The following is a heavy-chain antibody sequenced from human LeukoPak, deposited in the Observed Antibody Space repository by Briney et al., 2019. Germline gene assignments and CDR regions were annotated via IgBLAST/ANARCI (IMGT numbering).Heavy chain of an antibody. CDR1: GGTFGSYA. V-gene: IGHV1-69*13. J-gene: IGHJ4*02. CDR2: IIPIFGTA. Sequence: GASVKVCCKAAGGTFGSYAISWVRQAAGQGREWMGGIIPIFGTANYAQTFQGRVTITADESTSTAYMELSRLRSEDTAVYYCARGRDFYDSSGSTSRFDYWGQGTLVTVSS. D-gene: IGHD3-22*01. CDR3: ARGRDFYDSSGSTSRFDY.